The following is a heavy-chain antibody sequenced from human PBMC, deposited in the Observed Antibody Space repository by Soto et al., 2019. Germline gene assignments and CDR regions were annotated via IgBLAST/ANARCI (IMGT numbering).Heavy chain of an antibody. Sequence: SETLSLTCTVSGASISGFYWSWIRKSAGKGLEWIGRIYATGTTDYNPSLKSRVMMSVDTSKKQFSLKLRSVTAADTAVYYWVRDGTKTIRDWFDPWGQGISVTVSS. CDR2: IYATGTT. J-gene: IGHJ5*02. CDR1: GASISGFY. V-gene: IGHV4-4*07. D-gene: IGHD1-1*01. CDR3: VRDGTKTIRDWFDP.